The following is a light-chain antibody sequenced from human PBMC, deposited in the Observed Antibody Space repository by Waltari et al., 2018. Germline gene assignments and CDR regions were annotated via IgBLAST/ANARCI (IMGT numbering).Light chain of an antibody. CDR2: QDS. V-gene: IGLV3-1*01. Sequence: SYELTQPPSVSVSPGQAASITCSGHQLGDEYASLYQQKPGQSPVLVIYQDSKRPSGVPERFSGSNSGNTATLTISGTQAMDEADYYCQAWDSNTVIFGGGTKLTVL. CDR1: QLGDEY. CDR3: QAWDSNTVI. J-gene: IGLJ2*01.